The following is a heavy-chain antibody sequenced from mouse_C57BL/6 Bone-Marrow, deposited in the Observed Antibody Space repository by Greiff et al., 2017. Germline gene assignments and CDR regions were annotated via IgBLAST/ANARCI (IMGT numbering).Heavy chain of an antibody. J-gene: IGHJ2*01. D-gene: IGHD2-4*01. CDR1: GYNITNDY. CDR2: IHPENGDT. Sequence: VQLKESGAELVRPGASVKLSCTASGYNITNDYMHWVKQRPEQGLEWIGWIHPENGDTDYDEKFQGKATITADTSSNTAYLQLSSLTSEDTAVYYCTTASTVNTTVDYWGQGTTLTVSS. CDR3: TTASTVNTTVDY. V-gene: IGHV14-4*01.